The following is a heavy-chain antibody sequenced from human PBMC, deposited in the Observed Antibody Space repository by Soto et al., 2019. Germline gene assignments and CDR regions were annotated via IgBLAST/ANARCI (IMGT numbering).Heavy chain of an antibody. D-gene: IGHD3-10*01. V-gene: IGHV4-31*03. CDR3: ARDRRGFLDP. CDR2: IYYSGST. J-gene: IGHJ5*02. Sequence: LSLTCTVSGGSISSGGYYWSWIRQHPGKGLEWIGYIYYSGSTYYNPSLKSRVTISVDTSKNQFSLKLSSVTAADTAVYYCARDRRGFLDPWGQGTLVTVSS. CDR1: GGSISSGGYY.